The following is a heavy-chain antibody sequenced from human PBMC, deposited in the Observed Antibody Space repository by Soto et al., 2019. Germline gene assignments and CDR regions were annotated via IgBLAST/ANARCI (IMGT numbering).Heavy chain of an antibody. CDR3: ARVSTGGIAAAGHYWYFDL. Sequence: EVQLVESGGGLVQPGGSLRLSCAASGFTFSSYDMHWFRQAPGKGLTWVSAIGTAGDTYYPGSVKGRFTISRENAKNSLYLEMNSPRAEDTAVYYCARVSTGGIAAAGHYWYFDLWGRGTLVTVS. D-gene: IGHD6-13*01. J-gene: IGHJ2*01. CDR2: IGTAGDT. CDR1: GFTFSSYD. V-gene: IGHV3-13*01.